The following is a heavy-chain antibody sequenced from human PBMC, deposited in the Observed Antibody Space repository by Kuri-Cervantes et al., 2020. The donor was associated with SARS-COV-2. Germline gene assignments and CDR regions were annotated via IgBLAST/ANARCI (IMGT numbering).Heavy chain of an antibody. CDR3: ASRGLLLRACYYYMDV. CDR2: INPNSGGT. CDR1: GYTFTGYY. Sequence: ASVKVSCKASGYTFTGYYMHWVRQAPGQGLEWMGWINPNSGGTNYAQKFQGRVTMTRDTSISTAYMELSRLRSDDTAVYYCASRGLLLRACYYYMDVWGKGTTVTVSS. D-gene: IGHD2-2*01. V-gene: IGHV1-2*02. J-gene: IGHJ6*03.